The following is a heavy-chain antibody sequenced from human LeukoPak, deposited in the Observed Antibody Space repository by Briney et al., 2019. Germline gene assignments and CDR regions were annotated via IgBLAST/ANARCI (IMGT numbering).Heavy chain of an antibody. CDR3: ARVKQVGYYGSEVPKKTHYGMDV. D-gene: IGHD3-10*01. CDR2: INPSGGST. CDR1: GYTFTSYY. V-gene: IGHV1-46*01. Sequence: ASVKVSCKASGYTFTSYYMHWVRQAPGQGLEWMGIINPSGGSTSYAQKFQGRVTMTRDTSTSTVYMELSSLRSEDTAEYYCARVKQVGYYGSEVPKKTHYGMDVWGQGTTVTVSS. J-gene: IGHJ6*02.